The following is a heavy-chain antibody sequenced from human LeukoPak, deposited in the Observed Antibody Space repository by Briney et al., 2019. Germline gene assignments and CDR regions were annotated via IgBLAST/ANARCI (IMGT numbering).Heavy chain of an antibody. CDR3: ARHAGSSIQDIYYYYGMDV. Sequence: PSETLSLTCTVSGGSISSYYWSWIRQPPGKGLEWIGYIDYSGSTNYNPSLKSRVTISVDTSKNQFSLKLSSVTAADTAVYYCARHAGSSIQDIYYYYGMDVWGQGTTVTVSS. D-gene: IGHD3-10*01. CDR1: GGSISSYY. J-gene: IGHJ6*02. V-gene: IGHV4-59*08. CDR2: IDYSGST.